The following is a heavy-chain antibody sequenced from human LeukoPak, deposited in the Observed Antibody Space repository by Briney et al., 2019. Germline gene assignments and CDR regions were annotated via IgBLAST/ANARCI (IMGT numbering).Heavy chain of an antibody. CDR2: ISGSGGST. V-gene: IGHV3-23*01. J-gene: IGHJ4*02. CDR1: GFTFNNYA. D-gene: IGHD3-22*01. Sequence: GGSLRLSCAASGFTFNNYAMSWVRQAPGKGLEWVSAISGSGGSTYYTDSVTGRFNISRDNSKNTLYLQMNSLRAEDTALYYCASLDYFDSSDYGDYWGQGTLVTVSS. CDR3: ASLDYFDSSDYGDY.